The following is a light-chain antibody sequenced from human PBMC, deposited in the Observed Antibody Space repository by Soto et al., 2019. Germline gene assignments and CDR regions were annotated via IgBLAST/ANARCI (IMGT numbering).Light chain of an antibody. V-gene: IGKV3-20*01. CDR3: QQYGSSPWT. CDR1: QSVNSSH. Sequence: EILLTQSPVTLSLSPGERATLSCRASQSVNSSHLVWYQQKPGQAPKLLIYGTSSRATGIPDRFSGSGSGTDFTLTISRLEPEDFAVYYCQQYGSSPWTFGQGTKVDIK. J-gene: IGKJ1*01. CDR2: GTS.